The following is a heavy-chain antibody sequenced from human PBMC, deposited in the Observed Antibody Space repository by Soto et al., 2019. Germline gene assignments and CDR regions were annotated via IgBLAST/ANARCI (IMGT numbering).Heavy chain of an antibody. D-gene: IGHD2-15*01. CDR1: GFTFSSYA. Sequence: GGSLRLSCAASGFTFSSYAMSWVRQAPGKGLEWVSAISGSGGSTYYADSVKGRFTISRDNSKNTLYLQMNSLRAEDTAVYYCAKDAYIVVVVAALHSYFDYWGQGTLVTVSS. CDR2: ISGSGGST. CDR3: AKDAYIVVVVAALHSYFDY. V-gene: IGHV3-23*01. J-gene: IGHJ4*02.